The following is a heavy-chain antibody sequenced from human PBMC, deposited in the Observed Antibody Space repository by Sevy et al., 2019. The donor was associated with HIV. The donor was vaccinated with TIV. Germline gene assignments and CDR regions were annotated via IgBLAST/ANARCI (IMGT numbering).Heavy chain of an antibody. CDR2: IIPIFGTA. CDR1: GGTFSSYA. J-gene: IGHJ1*01. D-gene: IGHD1-26*01. CDR3: ARGFTRELASEYFQH. Sequence: ASVKVSCKASGGTFSSYAISWVRQAPGQGLEWMGGIIPIFGTANYAQKFQGRVTITADESTSTAYMELSSLRSEDTAVYYCARGFTRELASEYFQHWGQGTLVTVSS. V-gene: IGHV1-69*13.